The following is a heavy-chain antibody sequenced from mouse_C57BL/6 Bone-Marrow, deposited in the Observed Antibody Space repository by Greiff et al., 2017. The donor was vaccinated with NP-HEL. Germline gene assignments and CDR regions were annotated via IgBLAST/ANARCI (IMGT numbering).Heavy chain of an antibody. CDR3: ARRWDPAWFAY. D-gene: IGHD4-1*01. V-gene: IGHV5-6*01. CDR1: GFTFSSYG. CDR2: ISSGGSYT. Sequence: EVQLVESGGDLVKPGGSLKLSCAASGFTFSSYGMSWVRQTPDKRLEWVATISSGGSYTYYPASVKGRFTISRDNAKNTLYLQMSSLKSEDTAMYYCARRWDPAWFAYWGQGTLVTVSA. J-gene: IGHJ3*01.